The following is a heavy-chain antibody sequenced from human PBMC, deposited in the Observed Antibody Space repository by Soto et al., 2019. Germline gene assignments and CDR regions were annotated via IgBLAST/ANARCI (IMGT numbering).Heavy chain of an antibody. CDR3: ARDLGEYSSGWYFDY. J-gene: IGHJ4*02. Sequence: QVQLQESGPGLVKPSGTLSLTCAVSGGSISSSNWWSWVRQPPGKGLEWIGEIYHSGSTNYNPSPKSRVTISVDKSKNQFSLKLSSVTAADTAVYYCARDLGEYSSGWYFDYWGQGTLVTVSS. D-gene: IGHD6-19*01. V-gene: IGHV4-4*02. CDR2: IYHSGST. CDR1: GGSISSSNW.